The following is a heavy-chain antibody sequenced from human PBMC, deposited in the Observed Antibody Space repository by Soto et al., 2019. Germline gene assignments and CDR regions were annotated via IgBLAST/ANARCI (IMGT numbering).Heavy chain of an antibody. CDR3: AREYTYGSNFFDC. Sequence: QVQLQESGPGLVKPSQTLSLTCTVSGGSISSAAYYWSWIRQHPGKGLECIGYISHSGSTYYNPSLKSRVIISVDTSKKQFSLSLTSVTAADTAVYYCAREYTYGSNFFDCWGQGALVTVSS. D-gene: IGHD5-18*01. CDR2: ISHSGST. J-gene: IGHJ4*02. CDR1: GGSISSAAYY. V-gene: IGHV4-31*03.